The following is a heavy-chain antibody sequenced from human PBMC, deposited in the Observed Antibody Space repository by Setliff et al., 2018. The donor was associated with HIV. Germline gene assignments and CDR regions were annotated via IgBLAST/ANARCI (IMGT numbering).Heavy chain of an antibody. V-gene: IGHV4-39*01. D-gene: IGHD6-13*01. CDR2: IYSRGSP. Sequence: SETLSLTCTDYGASISNSNAYWGWIRRPPGKRLEWLGSIYSRGSPSYNPSLSSRLTISVDTSKNHVSLRLSSVTAADTGVYYCARHRDPPGTSWIYYYYYMDLWGAGTTVTVSS. J-gene: IGHJ6*03. CDR1: GASISNSNAY. CDR3: ARHRDPPGTSWIYYYYYMDL.